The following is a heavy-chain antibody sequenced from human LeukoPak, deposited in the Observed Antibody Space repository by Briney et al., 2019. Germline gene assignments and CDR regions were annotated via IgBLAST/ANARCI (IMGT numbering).Heavy chain of an antibody. CDR3: ARDPGVTYYYFDH. CDR2: IWYDGSNK. D-gene: IGHD2-8*01. Sequence: GGSLRLSCAASGFTFSSYGMHWVRQAPGKGLEWVAVIWYDGSNKYYADSVKGRFTISRDNSKNTLYLQMNSLRVEDAAVYYCARDPGVTYYYFDHWGQGSLVIVSS. V-gene: IGHV3-33*01. J-gene: IGHJ4*02. CDR1: GFTFSSYG.